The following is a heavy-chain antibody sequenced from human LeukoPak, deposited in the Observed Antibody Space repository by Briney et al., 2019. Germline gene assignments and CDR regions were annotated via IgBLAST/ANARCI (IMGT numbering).Heavy chain of an antibody. CDR2: ISSSSSYI. V-gene: IGHV3-21*01. D-gene: IGHD3-22*01. J-gene: IGHJ3*02. Sequence: GGSLRLSCAASGFTFSSYSMNWVRQAPGKGLEWVSSISSSSSYIYYADSVKGRFTISRDNAKNSLYLQMNSLRAEDTAVYYCARGYYDSRGSRSFAFDIWGQGTLVTVSS. CDR3: ARGYYDSRGSRSFAFDI. CDR1: GFTFSSYS.